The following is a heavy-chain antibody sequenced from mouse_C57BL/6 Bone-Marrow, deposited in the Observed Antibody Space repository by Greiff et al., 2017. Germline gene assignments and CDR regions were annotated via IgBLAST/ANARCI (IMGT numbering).Heavy chain of an antibody. CDR3: ARRGLFGYFDV. D-gene: IGHD6-5*01. CDR1: GFSLTSYG. J-gene: IGHJ1*03. V-gene: IGHV2-2*01. Sequence: VKLMESGPGLVQPSQSLSITCTVSGFSLTSYGVHWVRQSPGQGLEWLGVIWRGGSTDYNAAFISRLSISKDNSKSQVFFKMNSLQADDTAIYYCARRGLFGYFDVWGTGTTVTVSS. CDR2: IWRGGST.